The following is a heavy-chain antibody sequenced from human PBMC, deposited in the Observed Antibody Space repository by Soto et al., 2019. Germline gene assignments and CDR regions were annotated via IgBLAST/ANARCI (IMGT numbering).Heavy chain of an antibody. V-gene: IGHV3-30-3*01. CDR1: GFTFSSYA. CDR3: ARDRGSPIFDY. D-gene: IGHD1-26*01. J-gene: IGHJ4*02. Sequence: GGSLRLSCAASGFTFSSYAMHWVRQAPGKGLEWVAVISYDGSNKYYADSVKGRFTISRDNSKNTLYLQMNSLRAEDTAVYYCARDRGSPIFDYWGQGTLVTVSS. CDR2: ISYDGSNK.